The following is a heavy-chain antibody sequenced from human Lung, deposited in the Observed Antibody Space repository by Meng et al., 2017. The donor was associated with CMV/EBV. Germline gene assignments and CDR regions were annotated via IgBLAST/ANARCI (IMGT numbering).Heavy chain of an antibody. CDR1: NGSISTYY. Sequence: SETXSLTCTVSNGSISTYYWSWIRQPPGMGLEWIAFIDYSGSTKYYPSFRSRVTISLDTSKKQFSLRLNSVTAADTAVYYCARHHPEDSGYTYGYEDGLLDSWXQGTXVTVSS. J-gene: IGHJ4*02. V-gene: IGHV4-59*01. CDR2: IDYSGST. CDR3: ARHHPEDSGYTYGYEDGLLDS. D-gene: IGHD5-18*01.